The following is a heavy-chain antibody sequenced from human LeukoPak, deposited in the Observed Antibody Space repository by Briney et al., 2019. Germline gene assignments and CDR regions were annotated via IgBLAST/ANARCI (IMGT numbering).Heavy chain of an antibody. CDR2: IYHSGST. Sequence: SETLSLTCTVSGGSISSGGYSWSWIRQPPGKGLEWIGHIYHSGSTYTNPSLKSRLTISIDGSENRFSLILSSVTAADTAVYYCASGRASSFDSWGQGPLVPVSS. J-gene: IGHJ4*02. V-gene: IGHV4-30-2*01. CDR1: GGSISSGGYS. D-gene: IGHD1-14*01. CDR3: ASGRASSFDS.